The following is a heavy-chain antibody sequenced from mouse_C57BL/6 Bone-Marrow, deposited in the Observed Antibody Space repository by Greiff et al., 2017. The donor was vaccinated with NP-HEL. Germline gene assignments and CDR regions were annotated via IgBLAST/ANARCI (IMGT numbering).Heavy chain of an antibody. CDR1: GYTFTSYG. D-gene: IGHD1-1*01. V-gene: IGHV1-81*01. J-gene: IGHJ1*03. Sequence: QVQLKQSGAELARPGASVKLSCKASGYTFTSYGISWVKQRTGQGLEWIGEIYPRSGNTYYNEKFKGKATLTADKSSSTAYMELRSLTSEDSAVYFCVTTEGYFDVWGTGTTVTVSS. CDR3: VTTEGYFDV. CDR2: IYPRSGNT.